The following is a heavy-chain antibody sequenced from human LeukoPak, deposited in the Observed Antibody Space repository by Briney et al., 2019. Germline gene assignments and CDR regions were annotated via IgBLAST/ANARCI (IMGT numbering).Heavy chain of an antibody. Sequence: PSETLSLTCAVHGGSFSGYFWSWIRQPPGKGLEYIGEINHSGHTTYNPSLKSRVTISVDTSKNHFSLNMISVTAADTAVYYCARHESDSSSAAFDSWGQGTMVIVST. CDR1: GGSFSGYF. V-gene: IGHV4-34*01. D-gene: IGHD6-6*01. CDR2: INHSGHT. J-gene: IGHJ3*01. CDR3: ARHESDSSSAAFDS.